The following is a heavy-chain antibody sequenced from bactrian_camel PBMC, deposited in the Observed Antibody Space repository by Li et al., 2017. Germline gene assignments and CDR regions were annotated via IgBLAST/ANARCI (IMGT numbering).Heavy chain of an antibody. D-gene: IGHD4*01. CDR2: IMILGSTT. CDR3: QINDQR. J-gene: IGHJ4*01. Sequence: VQLVESGGGSVQSGRSLILSCKVTGGPKLTFCIGWFRQSPAKEREGVAAIMILGSTTYYADSVKGRGTISKDNAENTAYLQLNRLTTEDTAMYYCQINDQRRGRGTQVTVS. CDR1: GGPKLTFC. V-gene: IGHV3S40*01.